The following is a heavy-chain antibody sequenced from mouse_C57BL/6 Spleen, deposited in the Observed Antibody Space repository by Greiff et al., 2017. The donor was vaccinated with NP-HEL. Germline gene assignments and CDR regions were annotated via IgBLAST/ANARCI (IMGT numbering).Heavy chain of an antibody. Sequence: VQLQQSGAELVKPGASVKLSCTASGFNIKDYYMHWVKQRTEQGLEWIGRIDPEDGETKYAPTFQGTVTITADTSSNTAYLQLSSLTSEDTAVYYCAFYDYDERFDYWGQGTTLTVSS. CDR1: GFNIKDYY. CDR3: AFYDYDERFDY. V-gene: IGHV14-2*01. J-gene: IGHJ2*01. CDR2: IDPEDGET. D-gene: IGHD2-4*01.